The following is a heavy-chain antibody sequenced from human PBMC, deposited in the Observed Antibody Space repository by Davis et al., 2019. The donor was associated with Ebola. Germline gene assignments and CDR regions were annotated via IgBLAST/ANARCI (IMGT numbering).Heavy chain of an antibody. CDR2: IRSKANSYAT. V-gene: IGHV3-73*01. J-gene: IGHJ4*02. Sequence: PGGSLRLSCAAPGFTVSSNYMSWVRQASGKGLEWVGRIRSKANSYATAYAASVKGRFTVSRDDSKNTAYLQMNSLKTEDTAVYYCTSLTYGAFGWGQGTLVTVSS. CDR3: TSLTYGAFG. CDR1: GFTVSSNY. D-gene: IGHD3-10*01.